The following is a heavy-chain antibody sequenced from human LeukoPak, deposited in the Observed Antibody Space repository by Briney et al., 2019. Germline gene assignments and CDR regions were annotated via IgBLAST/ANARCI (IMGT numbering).Heavy chain of an antibody. Sequence: PGGCLRLSCAASGFTFSSYWMHWVRQAPGKGLVWVSRINSDGSSTSYADSVKGRFTISRDNAKNSLYLQMNSLRGEDTAVYYCARDRRPNGYDGIFDYWGQGTLVTVSS. CDR3: ARDRRPNGYDGIFDY. V-gene: IGHV3-74*01. CDR1: GFTFSSYW. D-gene: IGHD5-12*01. J-gene: IGHJ4*02. CDR2: INSDGSST.